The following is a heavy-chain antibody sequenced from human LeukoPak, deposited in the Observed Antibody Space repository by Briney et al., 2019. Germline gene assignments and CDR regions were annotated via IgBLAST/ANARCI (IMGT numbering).Heavy chain of an antibody. J-gene: IGHJ3*02. Sequence: SVKVSCKASGGTFSSYAISWVRQAPEQGLEWMGGIIPIFGTANYAQKFQGRATITADESTSTAYMELSSLRSEDTAVYYCARLSREARHWGDAFDIWGQGTMVTVSS. CDR2: IIPIFGTA. D-gene: IGHD3-16*01. V-gene: IGHV1-69*13. CDR1: GGTFSSYA. CDR3: ARLSREARHWGDAFDI.